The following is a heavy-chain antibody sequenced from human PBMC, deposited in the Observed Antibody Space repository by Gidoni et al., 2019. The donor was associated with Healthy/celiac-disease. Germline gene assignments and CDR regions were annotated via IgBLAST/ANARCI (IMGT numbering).Heavy chain of an antibody. V-gene: IGHV3-30-3*01. J-gene: IGHJ6*02. D-gene: IGHD2-15*01. CDR1: GFTFSSYA. CDR3: AREWDCSGGSCYSQNYYYYGMDV. CDR2: ISYDGSNK. Sequence: QVQLVESGGGVVQPGRSLRLSCAASGFTFSSYAMHWVRQAPGKGLEWVAVISYDGSNKYYADSVKGRFTISRDNSKNTLYLQMNSLRAEDTAVYYCAREWDCSGGSCYSQNYYYYGMDVWGQGTTVTVSS.